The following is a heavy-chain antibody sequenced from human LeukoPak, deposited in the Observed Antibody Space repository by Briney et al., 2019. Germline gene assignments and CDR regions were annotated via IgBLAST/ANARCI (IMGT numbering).Heavy chain of an antibody. CDR1: DYTFTSYG. Sequence: ASVKVSCKASDYTFTSYGISWVRQARGQGLEWMGWVNPKNGNTYYAQKFQDRLTMTTDIPTTTAFMELRSLRSDDTAVYFCVRDMAVGAPFWFDPWGQGTLVTVSS. J-gene: IGHJ5*02. CDR2: VNPKNGNT. CDR3: VRDMAVGAPFWFDP. D-gene: IGHD6-19*01. V-gene: IGHV1-18*04.